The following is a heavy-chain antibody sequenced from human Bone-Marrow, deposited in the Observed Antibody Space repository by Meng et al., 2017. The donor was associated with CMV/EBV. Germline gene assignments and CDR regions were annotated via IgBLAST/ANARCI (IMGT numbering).Heavy chain of an antibody. CDR1: GFNFDDYD. J-gene: IGHJ6*02. CDR3: ARAWAAMDYYYYGMDV. D-gene: IGHD2-2*01. Sequence: GGSLRLSCAASGFNFDDYDMSWVRQAPGKGLEWVSGISWNGGSTHYADSVKGRFTVSRDNAKNSLHLQMNGLRAEDTALYYCARAWAAMDYYYYGMDVWGQGTTVTVSS. V-gene: IGHV3-20*04. CDR2: ISWNGGST.